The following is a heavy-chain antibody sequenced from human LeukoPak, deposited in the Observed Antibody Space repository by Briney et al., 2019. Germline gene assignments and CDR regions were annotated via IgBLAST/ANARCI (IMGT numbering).Heavy chain of an antibody. V-gene: IGHV4-59*12. CDR3: AREADMGELLYPDY. Sequence: PSETLSLTCTVSGGSISSYYWSWIRQPPGKGLEWIGYIYYSGSTNYNPSLKSRVTISVDTSKNQFSLKLSSVTAADTAVYYCAREADMGELLYPDYWGQGTLVTVSS. CDR2: IYYSGST. CDR1: GGSISSYY. D-gene: IGHD3-10*01. J-gene: IGHJ4*02.